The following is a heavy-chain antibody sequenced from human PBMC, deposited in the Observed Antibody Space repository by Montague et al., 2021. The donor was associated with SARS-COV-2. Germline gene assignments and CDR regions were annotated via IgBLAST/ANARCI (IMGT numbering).Heavy chain of an antibody. CDR2: IYSGGSIT. D-gene: IGHD6-13*01. V-gene: IGHV3-23*03. CDR1: GFTLRNYA. Sequence: SLRLSCAASGFTLRNYAMNWVRQAPGKGLEWVSVIYSGGSITYYADSVKGRFTISRDNSKNTLYLQMNSLGAEDTAVYYCAKAGLYSSTYDSWGQGTLVTVSS. CDR3: AKAGLYSSTYDS. J-gene: IGHJ4*02.